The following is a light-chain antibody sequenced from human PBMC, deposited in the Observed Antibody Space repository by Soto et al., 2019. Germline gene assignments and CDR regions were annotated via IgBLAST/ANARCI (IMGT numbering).Light chain of an antibody. V-gene: IGKV3-15*01. Sequence: EIVMTQSPATLSVSPGERATLSCMASQSVSSNLAWYQQKPGRAPRLLIDGASSRATGVPARFSGSGSGTESTLTISSLQSEDVAVYYCQQYDNWRTFGQGTKVEVK. CDR2: GAS. J-gene: IGKJ1*01. CDR1: QSVSSN. CDR3: QQYDNWRT.